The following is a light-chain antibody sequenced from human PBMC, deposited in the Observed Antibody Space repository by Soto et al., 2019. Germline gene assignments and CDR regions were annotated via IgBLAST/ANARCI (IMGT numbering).Light chain of an antibody. CDR3: QHYDHLPPLS. Sequence: DIQMTQSPSSLSASVGDRVTITCQASQDIRNYLHWYQQKPGKAPNLLIYDASNLRAGVPSRFSGSGSATEFTFTISSLQPEDIATYYCQHYDHLPPLSFGGGTKVEIK. V-gene: IGKV1-33*01. J-gene: IGKJ4*01. CDR2: DAS. CDR1: QDIRNY.